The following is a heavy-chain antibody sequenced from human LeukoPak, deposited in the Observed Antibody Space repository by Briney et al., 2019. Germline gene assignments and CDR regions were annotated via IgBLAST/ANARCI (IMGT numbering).Heavy chain of an antibody. D-gene: IGHD3-10*01. Sequence: KPSETLSLTCAVSGYSVSSGYWWGWIRQPPGKGLEWIGSLYHSGSTYYNPSLKSRVTISVDTSKNQFFLKLSSVTAADTAVYYCARLYGSGSADYWGQGTLVTVSS. CDR3: ARLYGSGSADY. CDR2: LYHSGST. CDR1: GYSVSSGYW. J-gene: IGHJ4*02. V-gene: IGHV4-38-2*01.